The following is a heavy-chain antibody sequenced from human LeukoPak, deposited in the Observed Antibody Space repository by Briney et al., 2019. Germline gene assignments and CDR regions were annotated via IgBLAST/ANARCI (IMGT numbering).Heavy chain of an antibody. CDR2: IKQDGSET. Sequence: GGSLRLSCAASGFTFSSYWMSWVRQAPGKGLEWVANIKQDGSETYYVDSVKGRSTISRDNAKNSVHLQMNSLRAEDTAVYYCARVTYNGASFFYWGQGTLVTVSS. CDR3: ARVTYNGASFFY. V-gene: IGHV3-7*01. CDR1: GFTFSSYW. D-gene: IGHD2-8*01. J-gene: IGHJ4*02.